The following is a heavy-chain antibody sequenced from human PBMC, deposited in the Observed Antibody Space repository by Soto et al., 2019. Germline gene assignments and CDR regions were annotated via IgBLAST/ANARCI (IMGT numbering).Heavy chain of an antibody. CDR3: ARVSSSWYKDYFDY. CDR2: IIPIFGTT. Sequence: QVQLVQSGAEVKKPGSSVKVSCKASGGTFSNYAISWVRQAPGQGXXWMGGIIPIFGTTNYAQRFQGRVTITADECTSTAYMELSSLRSEDTAVYYCARVSSSWYKDYFDYWGQGTLVTVSS. CDR1: GGTFSNYA. D-gene: IGHD6-13*01. V-gene: IGHV1-69*12. J-gene: IGHJ4*02.